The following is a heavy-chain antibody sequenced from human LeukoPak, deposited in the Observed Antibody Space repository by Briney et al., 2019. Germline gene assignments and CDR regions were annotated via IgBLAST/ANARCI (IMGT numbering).Heavy chain of an antibody. Sequence: ASVKVSCKASGYTFTSYYMHWVRQAPGQGLEWMGIISPSGGSTSYAQKFQGRVTMTRDTSTSTVYMELSSLRSEDTDVYYCARATGYSGSYYGWFDPWGQGTLVTVSS. CDR3: ARATGYSGSYYGWFDP. D-gene: IGHD1-26*01. CDR1: GYTFTSYY. J-gene: IGHJ5*02. V-gene: IGHV1-46*01. CDR2: ISPSGGST.